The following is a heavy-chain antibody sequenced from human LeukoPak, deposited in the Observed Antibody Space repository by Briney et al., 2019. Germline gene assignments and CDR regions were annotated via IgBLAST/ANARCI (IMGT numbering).Heavy chain of an antibody. V-gene: IGHV4-34*01. CDR3: ARGLRPLRPGH. CDR2: INHSGST. J-gene: IGHJ4*02. D-gene: IGHD1-14*01. Sequence: SETLSLTCTVSGGSISSYYWSWIRQPPGKGLEWIGEINHSGSTNYNPSLKSRVTLSVDTSKNQFSLKLSSVTAADTAVYYCARGLRPLRPGHWGQGTLVTVSS. CDR1: GGSISSYY.